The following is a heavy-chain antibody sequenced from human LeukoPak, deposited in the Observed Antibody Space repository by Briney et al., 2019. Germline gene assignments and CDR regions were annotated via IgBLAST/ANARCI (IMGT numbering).Heavy chain of an antibody. CDR3: ARVPDPIRFHYASMEYYFDY. D-gene: IGHD3-10*01. J-gene: IGHJ4*02. CDR1: GYTFTSYG. Sequence: GASVKVSCKASGYTFTSYGISWVRQAPGQGLEWMGWISAYNGNTNYAQKLQGRVTMTTDTSTSTAYMELRSLRSDDTAVYYCARVPDPIRFHYASMEYYFDYWGQGTLVTVSS. V-gene: IGHV1-18*01. CDR2: ISAYNGNT.